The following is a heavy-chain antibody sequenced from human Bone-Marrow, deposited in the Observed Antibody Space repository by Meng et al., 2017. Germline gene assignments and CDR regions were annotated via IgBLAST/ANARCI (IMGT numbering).Heavy chain of an antibody. CDR1: GYNFNDHY. Sequence: ASVKVSCKASGYNFNDHYVHWVRQAPGQGLEWMGVIDPSGSSASYVQKFQGRLTMTTDMSSSAVYMGLSSLKSEDTAVYFCKRVAGMRENYFDYWGQGTLVTVSS. J-gene: IGHJ4*02. V-gene: IGHV1-46*02. D-gene: IGHD3-10*01. CDR3: KRVAGMRENYFDY. CDR2: IDPSGSSA.